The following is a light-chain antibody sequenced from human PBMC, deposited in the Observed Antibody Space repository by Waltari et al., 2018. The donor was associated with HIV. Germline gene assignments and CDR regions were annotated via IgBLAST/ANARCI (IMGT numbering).Light chain of an antibody. CDR3: QAWDNNTAV. J-gene: IGLJ2*01. CDR1: KLGKKF. CDR2: VDS. Sequence: SYELTQPPSVSVSPGQTASITCSGDKLGKKFAFWYQQRPGQSPVMIIDVDSERTSGIPERFAGSNSGNTATLTIRGTQAVDEADYYCQAWDNNTAVFGGGTRLTVL. V-gene: IGLV3-1*01.